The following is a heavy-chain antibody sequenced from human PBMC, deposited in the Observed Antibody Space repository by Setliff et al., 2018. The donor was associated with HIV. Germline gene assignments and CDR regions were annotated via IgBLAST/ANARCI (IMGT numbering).Heavy chain of an antibody. CDR1: GGSISSGGYY. V-gene: IGHV4-31*03. CDR2: IYYSGST. Sequence: SETLSLTCTVSGGSISSGGYYWSWICQHPGKGLEWIGYIYYSGSTYFNPSLKSRVAISVATSENQFSLILNSVTAADTAVYYCASGSGSHYNSGDWYFDRWGRGTLVTVSS. J-gene: IGHJ2*01. D-gene: IGHD3-10*01. CDR3: ASGSGSHYNSGDWYFDR.